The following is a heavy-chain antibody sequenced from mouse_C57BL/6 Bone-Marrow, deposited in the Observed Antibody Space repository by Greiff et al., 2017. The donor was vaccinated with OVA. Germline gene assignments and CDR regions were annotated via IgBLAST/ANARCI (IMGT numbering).Heavy chain of an antibody. J-gene: IGHJ2*01. CDR2: IDPNSGGT. Sequence: QVQLQQPGAKLVKPGASVKLSCKASGYTFTSYWMHWVKQRPGRGLEWIGRIDPNSGGTKYNEKFKSKATLTVDKPSSTAYMQLSSLTSEDSAVYYCARNHLYYFDYWGQGTTLTVSS. CDR3: ARNHLYYFDY. V-gene: IGHV1-72*01. CDR1: GYTFTSYW.